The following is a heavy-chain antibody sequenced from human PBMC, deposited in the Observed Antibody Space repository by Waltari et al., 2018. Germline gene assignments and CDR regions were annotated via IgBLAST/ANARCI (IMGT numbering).Heavy chain of an antibody. D-gene: IGHD6-13*01. Sequence: QVQLQESGPGLVKPSETLSLTCTVSGGSISSYYWSWIRQPAGKGLEWIGRNYTNGSTNYTPSLKSRVTISADKSKNQFSLKLSSVTAADTAVYYCARINVDRDSSSWYAGYYAFDIWGQGTMVTVSS. V-gene: IGHV4-4*07. CDR3: ARINVDRDSSSWYAGYYAFDI. J-gene: IGHJ3*02. CDR2: NYTNGST. CDR1: GGSISSYY.